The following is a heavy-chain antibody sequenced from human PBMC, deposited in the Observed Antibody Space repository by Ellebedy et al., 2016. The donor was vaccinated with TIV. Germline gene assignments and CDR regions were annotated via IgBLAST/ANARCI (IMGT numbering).Heavy chain of an antibody. Sequence: SETLSLTXTVSDGSISSYYWSWIRQSAGMKLERIGRIYTSGSTNYNPSLKGRVTISLDTSKNQFSLKLNSVTAADTAVYYAVRGSDGAFDLWGQGTMVTVSS. D-gene: IGHD5-24*01. V-gene: IGHV4-4*07. CDR3: VRGSDGAFDL. CDR2: IYTSGST. CDR1: DGSISSYY. J-gene: IGHJ3*01.